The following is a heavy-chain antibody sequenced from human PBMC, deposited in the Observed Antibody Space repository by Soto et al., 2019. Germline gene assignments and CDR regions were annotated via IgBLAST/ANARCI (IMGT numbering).Heavy chain of an antibody. CDR2: IYHSGRT. Sequence: SETLSLTCAVSGYSISNGYYWGWIRQPPGKGLEWIGSIYHSGRTYYNPSLKSRVTISVDTSKNQFSLKLSSVTAADTAVHYCARAIYYYDSKDYTWHFDSWGQGTLVTVSS. J-gene: IGHJ4*02. D-gene: IGHD3-22*01. V-gene: IGHV4-38-2*01. CDR1: GYSISNGYY. CDR3: ARAIYYYDSKDYTWHFDS.